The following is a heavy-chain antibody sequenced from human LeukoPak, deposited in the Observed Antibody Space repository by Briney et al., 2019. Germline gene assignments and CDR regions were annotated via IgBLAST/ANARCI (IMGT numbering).Heavy chain of an antibody. Sequence: PSETLSLTCTVSGGSISNNYWSWIRQPPGKGLEWIGYIYDSGSTNYNPSLKSRVTISVDTSKNQFSLKLSSVTTADTAVYYCARGISDFQHWGQGTLVTVSS. V-gene: IGHV4-59*01. CDR2: IYDSGST. CDR3: ARGISDFQH. D-gene: IGHD6-19*01. CDR1: GGSISNNY. J-gene: IGHJ1*01.